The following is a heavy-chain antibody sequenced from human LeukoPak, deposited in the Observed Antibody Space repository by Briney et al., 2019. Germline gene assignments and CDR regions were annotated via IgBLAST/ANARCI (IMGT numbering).Heavy chain of an antibody. CDR1: GGSISSGGYY. D-gene: IGHD2-2*01. CDR2: IYYSGST. CDR3: ARTVPAAIEYYFDY. V-gene: IGHV4-31*03. Sequence: SETLSLTCTVSGGSISSGGYYWSWIRQHPGKGLEWIGYIYYSGSTYYNPSLKSRVTISVDTSKNQFSLKLSSVTAADTAVYYCARTVPAAIEYYFDYWDQGTLVTVSS. J-gene: IGHJ4*02.